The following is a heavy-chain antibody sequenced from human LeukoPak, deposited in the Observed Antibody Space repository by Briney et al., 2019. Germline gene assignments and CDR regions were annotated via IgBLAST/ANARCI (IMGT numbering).Heavy chain of an antibody. CDR3: ARDWGVSARPGYMDV. Sequence: SETLSLTCTVSGGSISNYYWSWIRQPPGKGLEWIGYIYYSGSTKYNPSLKSRGTISVDTSKNQFSLRLSSVTAADTAVYYCARDWGVSARPGYMDVWGKGTTVTVSS. V-gene: IGHV4-59*01. CDR2: IYYSGST. D-gene: IGHD6-6*01. CDR1: GGSISNYY. J-gene: IGHJ6*03.